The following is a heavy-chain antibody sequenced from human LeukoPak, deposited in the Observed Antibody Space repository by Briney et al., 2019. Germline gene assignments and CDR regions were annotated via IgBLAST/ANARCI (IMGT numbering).Heavy chain of an antibody. V-gene: IGHV4-38-2*02. CDR1: GYSISSGYY. J-gene: IGHJ5*02. D-gene: IGHD4-23*01. CDR2: IYHSGST. Sequence: SATLSLTCTVSGYSISSGYYWGWIRQPPGKGLEWIGSIYHSGSTYYNPSLKSRVTISVDTSKNQFSLKLSSVTAADTAVYYCARDNSVEDTAWWFDPWGQGTLVTVSS. CDR3: ARDNSVEDTAWWFDP.